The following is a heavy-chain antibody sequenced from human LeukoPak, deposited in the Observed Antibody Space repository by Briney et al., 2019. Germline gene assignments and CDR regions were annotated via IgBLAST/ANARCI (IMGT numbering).Heavy chain of an antibody. CDR3: ARGERSFDY. J-gene: IGHJ4*02. Sequence: GESPKISCKGPGYLFNKYWISRVRQMPGKGLGWMGRIEPSEFYTNYSPSFKGHAPISADNSIRTAYLQWSSLRSSDTAIYYCARGERSFDYWVQGTLVTVSS. CDR1: GYLFNKYW. V-gene: IGHV5-10-1*01. CDR2: IEPSEFYT. D-gene: IGHD3-10*01.